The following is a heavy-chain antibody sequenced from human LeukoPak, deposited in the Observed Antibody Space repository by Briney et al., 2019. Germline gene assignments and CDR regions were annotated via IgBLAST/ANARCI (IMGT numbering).Heavy chain of an antibody. V-gene: IGHV3-74*01. J-gene: IGHJ4*02. CDR2: VNSDMRST. CDR3: ARDIAVAGNYFDY. Sequence: ETLSLTCTVSGGSISSGVYYWNWVRQAPGKGLVWVSRVNSDMRSTDYADSVKGRFTISRDNAKNTLYLQMNSLRAEDTAVYYCARDIAVAGNYFDYWGQGTLVTVSS. CDR1: GGSISSGVYY. D-gene: IGHD6-19*01.